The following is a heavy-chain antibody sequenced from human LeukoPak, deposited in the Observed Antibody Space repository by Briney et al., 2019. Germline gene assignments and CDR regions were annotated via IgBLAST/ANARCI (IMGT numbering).Heavy chain of an antibody. D-gene: IGHD1-26*01. CDR1: GFTFTTYS. V-gene: IGHV3-21*04. CDR2: ISSGSSAI. J-gene: IGHJ4*02. CDR3: ARGPQVGATNDWFDY. Sequence: GGSLRLSCEASGFTFTTYSMTWVRQAPGKGLEWVSIISSGSSAIFSADALKGRFTISRDDAKNLLYLDMNSLRAEDTAVYYCARGPQVGATNDWFDYWGQGTLVTVSS.